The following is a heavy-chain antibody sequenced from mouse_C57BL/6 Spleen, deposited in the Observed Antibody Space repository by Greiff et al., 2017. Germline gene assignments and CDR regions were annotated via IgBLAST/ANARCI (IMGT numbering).Heavy chain of an antibody. D-gene: IGHD1-1*01. CDR2: IYPGSGST. CDR3: ARSSYYGSSYRGAYFDY. J-gene: IGHJ2*01. Sequence: QVQLQQPGAELVKPGASVKMSCKASGYTFTSYWITWVKQRPGQGLEWIGDIYPGSGSTNYNEKFKSKATLTVDTSSSTAYMQLSSLTSEDSAVYYCARSSYYGSSYRGAYFDYWGQGTTLTVSS. V-gene: IGHV1-55*01. CDR1: GYTFTSYW.